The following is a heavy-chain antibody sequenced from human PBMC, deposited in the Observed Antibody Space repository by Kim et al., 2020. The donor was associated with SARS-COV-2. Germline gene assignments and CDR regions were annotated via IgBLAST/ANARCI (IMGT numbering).Heavy chain of an antibody. J-gene: IGHJ6*02. CDR3: SRQNNSGKDYYGLDV. Sequence: SQTLSLTCGISGDTVSTNSGAWNWIRQSPSRGLEWLGRTYYRSKWYFDYATSMKSRITINPDTSKNQFSLQLNSVTPEDTAVYFCSRQNNSGKDYYGLDVWGQGTTVTVSS. CDR2: TYYRSKWYF. CDR1: GDTVSTNSGA. D-gene: IGHD6-25*01. V-gene: IGHV6-1*01.